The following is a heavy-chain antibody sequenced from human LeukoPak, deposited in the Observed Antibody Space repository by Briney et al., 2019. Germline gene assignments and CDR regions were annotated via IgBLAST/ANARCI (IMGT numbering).Heavy chain of an antibody. V-gene: IGHV1-18*01. Sequence: ASVKVSCKASGYTFTSYGISWVRQAPGQGLEWMGWISAYNGNTNYAQKLQGRVTMTTDTSTSTAYIELRSLRSDDTAVYYCARPLYCSPGCNYYGMDVWGQGTTVTVSS. CDR3: ARPLYCSPGCNYYGMDV. J-gene: IGHJ6*02. D-gene: IGHD2-15*01. CDR1: GYTFTSYG. CDR2: ISAYNGNT.